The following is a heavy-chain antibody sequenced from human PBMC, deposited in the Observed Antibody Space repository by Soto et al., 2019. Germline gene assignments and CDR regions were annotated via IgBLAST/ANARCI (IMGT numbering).Heavy chain of an antibody. CDR3: AKEPYSSSFLYYFDY. Sequence: PGESLRLSCAASGFTFDDYAMHWVRQAPGKGLEWVSGISWNSGSIGYADSVKGRFTISRDNAKNSLYLQMNSLRAEDTALYYCAKEPYSSSFLYYFDYWGQGTLVTVSS. CDR2: ISWNSGSI. D-gene: IGHD6-13*01. J-gene: IGHJ4*02. V-gene: IGHV3-9*01. CDR1: GFTFDDYA.